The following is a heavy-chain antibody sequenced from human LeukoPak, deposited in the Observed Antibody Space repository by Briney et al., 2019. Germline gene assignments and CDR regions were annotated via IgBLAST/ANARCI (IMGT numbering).Heavy chain of an antibody. CDR3: TKVRPPPGSGWYGGDDY. J-gene: IGHJ4*02. Sequence: GGSLRLSCAASGLTFNTYVMSWVRQTPGKGLQWVSSIKSGGGTDYADSVKGRFTISRDNSKNTLYLQMNSLRAEDTSIYYCTKVRPPPGSGWYGGDDYWGQGTLVTASS. CDR2: IKSGGGT. CDR1: GLTFNTYV. V-gene: IGHV3-23*01. D-gene: IGHD6-19*01.